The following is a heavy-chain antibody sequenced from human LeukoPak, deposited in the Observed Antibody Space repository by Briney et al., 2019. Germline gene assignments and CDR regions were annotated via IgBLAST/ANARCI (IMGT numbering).Heavy chain of an antibody. CDR1: GYTFTSYG. D-gene: IGHD2-2*01. V-gene: IGHV1-18*01. J-gene: IGHJ4*02. CDR2: ISAYNGNT. Sequence: GASVKVSCKASGYTFTSYGISWVRQAPGQGLEWMGWISAYNGNTNYAQKLQGRVTMTTDTSTSTAYMELRSLRSGDTAVYYCARYCSSTSCYGIDYWGQGTLVTVSS. CDR3: ARYCSSTSCYGIDY.